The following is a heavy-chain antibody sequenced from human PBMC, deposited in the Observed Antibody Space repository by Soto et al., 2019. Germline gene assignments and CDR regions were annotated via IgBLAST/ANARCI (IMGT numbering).Heavy chain of an antibody. D-gene: IGHD3-16*01. Sequence: GGSLRLSCAASGFTFSSYGMHWVRQAPGKGLEWVAVISYDGSNKYYADSVKGRFTISRDNSKNTLYLQMNSLRAEDTAVYYCAKDGAMGAFDIWGQGTRVTVSS. J-gene: IGHJ3*02. V-gene: IGHV3-30*18. CDR2: ISYDGSNK. CDR3: AKDGAMGAFDI. CDR1: GFTFSSYG.